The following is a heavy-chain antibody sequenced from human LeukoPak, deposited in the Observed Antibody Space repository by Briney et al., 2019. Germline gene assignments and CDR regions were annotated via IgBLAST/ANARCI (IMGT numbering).Heavy chain of an antibody. CDR3: ARGASGVYTVTTSWFDP. Sequence: ASVKVSCKASGYTFTGYYMHWLRQAPGQGLEWMGWINPNSGGTNYAQKFQGRVTMTRDTSISTAYMELSRLRSDDTAVYHCARGASGVYTVTTSWFDPWGQGTLVTVSS. CDR1: GYTFTGYY. J-gene: IGHJ5*02. CDR2: INPNSGGT. D-gene: IGHD4-17*01. V-gene: IGHV1-2*02.